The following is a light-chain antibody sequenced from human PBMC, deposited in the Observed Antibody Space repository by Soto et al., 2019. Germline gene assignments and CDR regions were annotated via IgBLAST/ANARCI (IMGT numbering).Light chain of an antibody. V-gene: IGLV2-14*01. J-gene: IGLJ3*02. CDR2: EVS. CDR1: SSDVGGYNN. CDR3: SSYTSGSTWV. Sequence: QSALTQPASVSGSPGQSITISCTGTSSDVGGYNNVSWYQQHPGKAPKLMIYEVSNRPSGVSNRFSGSKSGNTASLTISGLQAEDEADYYCSSYTSGSTWVFGGGPKVTVL.